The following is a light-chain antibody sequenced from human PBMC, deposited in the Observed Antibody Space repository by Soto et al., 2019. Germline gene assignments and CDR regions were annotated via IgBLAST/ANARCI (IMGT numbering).Light chain of an antibody. V-gene: IGKV1-39*01. Sequence: DIQMPQSPSCLSASAVQTVSITCGACQSISSYLNWCQQKPGKAPKLLIYAASTLQSGVPSRFTGSGSGADFTLTISCLQSEDFATYYCQQYYSYPFTFGQGTRLEI. CDR3: QQYYSYPFT. CDR1: QSISSY. J-gene: IGKJ5*01. CDR2: AAS.